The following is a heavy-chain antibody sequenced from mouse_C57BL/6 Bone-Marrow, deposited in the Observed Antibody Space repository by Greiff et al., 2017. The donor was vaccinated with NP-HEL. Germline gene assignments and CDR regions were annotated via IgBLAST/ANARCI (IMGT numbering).Heavy chain of an antibody. Sequence: EVQVVESGPELVKPGASVKISCKASGYSFTGYYMHWVKQSHGNILDWIGYIYPYNGVSSYNQKFKGKATLTVDKSSSTAYMELRSLTSEDSAVYYCASGDYYYGVGAMDYWGQGTSVTVSS. D-gene: IGHD1-1*01. CDR1: GYSFTGYY. CDR3: ASGDYYYGVGAMDY. CDR2: IYPYNGVS. V-gene: IGHV1-31*01. J-gene: IGHJ4*01.